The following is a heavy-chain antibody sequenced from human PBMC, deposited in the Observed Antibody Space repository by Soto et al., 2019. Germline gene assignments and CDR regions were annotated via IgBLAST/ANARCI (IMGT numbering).Heavy chain of an antibody. D-gene: IGHD3-22*01. V-gene: IGHV3-30*03. CDR2: ISYDGSNK. Sequence: QVQLVESGGGVVQPGRSLRLSCAASGFTFSSYGMHWVRQAPGKGLEWVAVISYDGSNKYYADSVKGRFTISRDNSKNLLYLQMNSLRAEDTAVYYCHCFLAPLHYDSRGYPAYWGQGTLVTVSS. CDR3: HCFLAPLHYDSRGYPAY. CDR1: GFTFSSYG. J-gene: IGHJ4*02.